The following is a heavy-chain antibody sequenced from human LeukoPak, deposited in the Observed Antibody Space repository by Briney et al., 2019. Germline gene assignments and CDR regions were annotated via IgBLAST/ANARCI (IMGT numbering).Heavy chain of an antibody. CDR3: AKALPGYSSGWYTAYAFDI. V-gene: IGHV3-21*01. CDR1: GFTFSSYS. CDR2: ISSSSSYI. Sequence: GGSLRLSCAASGFTFSSYSMNWVRQAPGKGLEWVSSISSSSSYIYYADSVKGRFTISRDNAKNSLYLQMNSLRAEDTAVYYCAKALPGYSSGWYTAYAFDIWGQGTMVTVSS. J-gene: IGHJ3*02. D-gene: IGHD6-19*01.